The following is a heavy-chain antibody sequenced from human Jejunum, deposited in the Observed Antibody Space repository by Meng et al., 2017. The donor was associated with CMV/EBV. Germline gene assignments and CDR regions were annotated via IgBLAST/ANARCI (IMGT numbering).Heavy chain of an antibody. Sequence: FVFSGYSMNWGRLAPGRGLEWVSIIYGGGSTKIYADSVKGHFTISRDDSKNMLYLKMDSLRVEDTALYFCAKDTVPDSRFNFDHWGRGTLVTVSS. CDR1: FVFSGYS. CDR2: IYGGGSTK. D-gene: IGHD2-21*02. V-gene: IGHV3-23*03. J-gene: IGHJ4*02. CDR3: AKDTVPDSRFNFDH.